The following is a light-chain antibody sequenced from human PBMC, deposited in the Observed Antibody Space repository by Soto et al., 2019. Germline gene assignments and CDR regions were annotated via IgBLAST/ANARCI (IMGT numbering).Light chain of an antibody. CDR3: QQYKRWPIT. V-gene: IGKV3-15*01. Sequence: EIVMMQSPATLSVSPGERATLSCRASQSVSGDLAWYQQKPGQAPRLLIYGPSTRATGIPARFSGSGSGTEFTLTISGLQSEDFAIYVCQQYKRWPITFGQGTRLEIK. CDR1: QSVSGD. J-gene: IGKJ5*01. CDR2: GPS.